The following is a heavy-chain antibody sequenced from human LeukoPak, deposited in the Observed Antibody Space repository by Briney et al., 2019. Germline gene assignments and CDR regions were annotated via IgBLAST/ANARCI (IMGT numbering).Heavy chain of an antibody. D-gene: IGHD3-10*01. CDR3: ARGQIWFGELLSHIWFDP. CDR1: GFTFSSYA. CDR2: ISYDGSNK. Sequence: GGSLRLSCEASGFTFSSYAMHWVRQAPGKGLEWVAVISYDGSNKYYADSVKGRFTISRDNSKNTLYLQMNSLRAEDTAVYYCARGQIWFGELLSHIWFDPWGRGTLVTVSS. J-gene: IGHJ5*02. V-gene: IGHV3-30-3*01.